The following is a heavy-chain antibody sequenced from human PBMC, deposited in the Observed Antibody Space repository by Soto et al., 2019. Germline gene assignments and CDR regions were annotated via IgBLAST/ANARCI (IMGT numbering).Heavy chain of an antibody. CDR3: ARDMDDSSAYGDY. D-gene: IGHD4-17*01. V-gene: IGHV3-7*01. J-gene: IGHJ4*02. Sequence: EVHLVESGGALVQPGGSLGLSCVVSGFTFSRYWMSWVRQAPGKGLEWVANIKEDGSEKYYVDSVRGRFTISRDNTKHSLYLQMSSLRAEDTAVYYCARDMDDSSAYGDYWGQGTLVTVSS. CDR2: IKEDGSEK. CDR1: GFTFSRYW.